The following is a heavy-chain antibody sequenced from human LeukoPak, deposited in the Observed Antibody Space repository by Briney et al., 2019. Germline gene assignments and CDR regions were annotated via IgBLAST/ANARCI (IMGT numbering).Heavy chain of an antibody. CDR1: GFTFGSYW. V-gene: IGHV3-74*01. J-gene: IGHJ4*02. Sequence: GGSLRLSCAASGFTFGSYWMHWVRQAPGKGLVWVSRINTDGSSTSYADSVKGRFTISRDNAKNTLYLQMNSLRAEDTAVYYCAREAWTIWFGDAERYFEKWGQGTLVTVAS. D-gene: IGHD3-10*01. CDR2: INTDGSST. CDR3: AREAWTIWFGDAERYFEK.